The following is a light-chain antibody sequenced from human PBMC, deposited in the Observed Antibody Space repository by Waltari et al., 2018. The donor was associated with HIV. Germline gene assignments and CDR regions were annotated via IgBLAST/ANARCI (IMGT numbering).Light chain of an antibody. V-gene: IGKV4-1*01. CDR1: QTVLSDSTHKNY. J-gene: IGKJ1*01. Sequence: DIILTQSPDTLAVSLGDRATIHCRSSQTVLSDSTHKNYLSWYHQKPGQPPKLLLYWASARESGVPARFSGSGSATDFTLTITDFQAEDAAIYFCQQYYNTPWTFGQGTRADIK. CDR3: QQYYNTPWT. CDR2: WAS.